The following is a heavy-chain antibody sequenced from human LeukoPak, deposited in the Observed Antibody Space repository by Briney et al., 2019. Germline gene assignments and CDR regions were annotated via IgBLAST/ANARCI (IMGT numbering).Heavy chain of an antibody. J-gene: IGHJ4*02. Sequence: GGSLRLSCAASGFTFSSYAMSWVRPAPGKGLEWVSAISGSGGSTYYADSVKGRFTISRDNSKNTLYLQMNSLRAEDTAVYYCAKAPFEWELLQLNFDYWGQGTLVTVSS. CDR3: AKAPFEWELLQLNFDY. V-gene: IGHV3-23*01. CDR1: GFTFSSYA. D-gene: IGHD1-26*01. CDR2: ISGSGGST.